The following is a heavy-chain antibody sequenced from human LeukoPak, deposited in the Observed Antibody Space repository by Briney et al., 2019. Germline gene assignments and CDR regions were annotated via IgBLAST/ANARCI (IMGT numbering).Heavy chain of an antibody. CDR3: ARQAGTQYYYGMDV. CDR1: GYTFTGYY. Sequence: ASVKVSCKASGYTFTGYYRHWVRQAPGQGLEWMGWINPNSGGTNYAQKLQGRVTMTTDTSTSTAYMELRSLRSDDTAVYYCARQAGTQYYYGMDVWGQGTTVTVSS. CDR2: INPNSGGT. D-gene: IGHD6-13*01. J-gene: IGHJ6*02. V-gene: IGHV1-2*02.